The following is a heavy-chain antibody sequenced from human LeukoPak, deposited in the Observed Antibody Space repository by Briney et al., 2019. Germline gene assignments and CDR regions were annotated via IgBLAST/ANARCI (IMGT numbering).Heavy chain of an antibody. J-gene: IGHJ5*02. V-gene: IGHV4-30-2*01. D-gene: IGHD3-10*01. CDR1: GGPTSSGGYS. CDR2: IYHSGST. CDR3: ARARITMVRGVAADWFDP. Sequence: SETLSLTCAVSGGPTSSGGYSWTWIRQPPGKGLEWIGNIYHSGSTYYNPSLKSRVTTSVDRSKSQFSLKLSSVTAADTAVYYCARARITMVRGVAADWFDPWGQGTLVTVSS.